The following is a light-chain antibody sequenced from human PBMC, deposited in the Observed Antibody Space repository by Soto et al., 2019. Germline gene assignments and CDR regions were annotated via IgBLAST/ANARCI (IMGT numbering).Light chain of an antibody. Sequence: DIQMTQSPSSLSGSIGDRVTITCQASRDISTLLNWYQQKPGKAPNLLIFDASTLERGAPSRFSGSGSGTYFSLTISSLQPEDIATYYCQQYASVPRTFGQGTRLDIK. CDR3: QQYASVPRT. CDR1: RDISTL. CDR2: DAS. J-gene: IGKJ5*01. V-gene: IGKV1-33*01.